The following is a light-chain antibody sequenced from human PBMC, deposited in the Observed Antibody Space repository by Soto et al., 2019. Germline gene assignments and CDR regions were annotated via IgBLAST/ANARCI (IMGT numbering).Light chain of an antibody. Sequence: ENVSTLSPATVSLSQGERATLSCRASQSVDRDLAWYVQKPGQAPRRVMYGASTWGTGVPPRFTGSGSGTDFTLTISSLEPEDFAVYYCQPRSNWPPFTFGPVAMVDIK. J-gene: IGKJ3*01. CDR2: GAS. V-gene: IGKV3-11*01. CDR1: QSVDRD. CDR3: QPRSNWPPFT.